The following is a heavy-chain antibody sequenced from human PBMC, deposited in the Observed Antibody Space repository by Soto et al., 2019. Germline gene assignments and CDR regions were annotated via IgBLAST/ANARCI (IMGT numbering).Heavy chain of an antibody. CDR3: AHIPTYYQYDWFDP. CDR1: GFSLTTRGVG. Sequence: QITLKESGPTLVKPTQTLTLTCTFSGFSLTTRGVGVGWIRQPPGKALECLALIYWDDDKRYSPSLQSRLSITHDTSKNQVVLTMTNVYPVETATYYCAHIPTYYQYDWFDPWCQGTLVSVSS. D-gene: IGHD3-16*01. J-gene: IGHJ5*02. CDR2: IYWDDDK. V-gene: IGHV2-5*02.